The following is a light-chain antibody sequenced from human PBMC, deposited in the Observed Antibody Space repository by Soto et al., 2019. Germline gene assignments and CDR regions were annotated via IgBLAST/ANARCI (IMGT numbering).Light chain of an antibody. CDR2: GAS. V-gene: IGKV3D-15*01. J-gene: IGKJ2*01. CDR1: QSVSSN. CDR3: QQSFSSPYT. Sequence: EIVMTQSPVTLSVSPGGRAILSCRASQSVSSNLAWYRQKPGQAPRLLIYGASTRATGIPARFSGSGSGTEFTLTISSLQPEDFATYYCQQSFSSPYTFGQGTKLEIK.